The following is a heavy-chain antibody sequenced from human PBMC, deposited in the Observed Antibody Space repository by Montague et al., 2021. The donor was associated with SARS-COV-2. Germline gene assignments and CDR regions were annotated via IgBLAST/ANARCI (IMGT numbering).Heavy chain of an antibody. CDR3: ARPHYYGSGTYVHNYYMDV. CDR2: ISYSGRT. V-gene: IGHV4-39*01. CDR1: GGSVSSSPYY. J-gene: IGHJ6*03. Sequence: SETLSLTCTVSGGSVSSSPYYWGWIRQPPGRGLEWVGSISYSGRTYYNPSLKSRLTISVDSSENQFSLRLSSVTAADTAVYYCARPHYYGSGTYVHNYYMDVWGKGTTVTVSS. D-gene: IGHD3-10*01.